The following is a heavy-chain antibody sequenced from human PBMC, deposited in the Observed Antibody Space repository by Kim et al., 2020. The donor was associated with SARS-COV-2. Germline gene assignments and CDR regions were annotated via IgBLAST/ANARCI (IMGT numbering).Heavy chain of an antibody. D-gene: IGHD3-22*01. Sequence: SETLSLTCTVSGGSVSSGSYYWSWIRQPPGKGLEWIGYIYYSGSTNYNPSLKSRVTISVDTSKNQFSLKLSSVTAADTAVYYCARSGHLGYDNGMDVWGQGTTVTVSS. CDR3: ARSGHLGYDNGMDV. J-gene: IGHJ6*02. V-gene: IGHV4-61*01. CDR2: IYYSGST. CDR1: GGSVSSGSYY.